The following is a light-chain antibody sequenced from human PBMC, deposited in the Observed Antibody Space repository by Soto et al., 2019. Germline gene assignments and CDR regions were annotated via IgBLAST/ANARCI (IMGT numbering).Light chain of an antibody. Sequence: QPVLTQPASVSGSPGQSITISCTGTNSDIGGYNYVSWYQQHPGKAPKLMIYDVSNRPSGVSYRFSGSKSGTTASLTISGLQAEHEADYSCSSYTSRSTLGVFGGGTQLTVL. J-gene: IGLJ2*01. CDR2: DVS. CDR1: NSDIGGYNY. V-gene: IGLV2-14*03. CDR3: SSYTSRSTLGV.